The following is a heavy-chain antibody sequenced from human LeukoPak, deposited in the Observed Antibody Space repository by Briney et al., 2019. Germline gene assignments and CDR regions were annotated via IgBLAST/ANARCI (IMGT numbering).Heavy chain of an antibody. J-gene: IGHJ4*02. CDR2: IKQDGSEK. CDR1: GFTFSSYW. CDR3: ALDARGDGYNEGFFDY. V-gene: IGHV3-7*01. Sequence: GGSLRLSRAASGFTFSSYWMSWVRQAPGKGLEWVANIKQDGSEKYYVDSVKGRFTISRDNAKNSLYLQMNSLRAEDTAVYYCALDARGDGYNEGFFDYWGQGTLVTVSS. D-gene: IGHD5-24*01.